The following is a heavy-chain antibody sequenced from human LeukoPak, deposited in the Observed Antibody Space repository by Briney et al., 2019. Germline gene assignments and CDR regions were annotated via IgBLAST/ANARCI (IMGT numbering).Heavy chain of an antibody. CDR3: ARVVTTSIPHYDFWSGYIYYFDY. Sequence: KSSETLSLTCTVSGASISSGSYYWSWIRQPAGKGLEWIGRIHISGSTNYNPSLKSRVTISIDTSKNQFSLKLSSVTAADTAVYYCARVVTTSIPHYDFWSGYIYYFDYWGQGTLVTVSS. J-gene: IGHJ4*02. D-gene: IGHD3-3*01. CDR1: GASISSGSYY. V-gene: IGHV4-61*02. CDR2: IHISGST.